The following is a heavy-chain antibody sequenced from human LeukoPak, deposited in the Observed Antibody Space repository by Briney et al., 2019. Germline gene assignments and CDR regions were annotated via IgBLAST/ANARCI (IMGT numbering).Heavy chain of an antibody. CDR3: VRAHQISGDYYGPNYFDS. J-gene: IGHJ4*02. Sequence: GGSLRLSCAASGFTFDDYTMHWVRQAPGKGLEWVSLISWDSDSIYYAESVKGRFRTSRDNSKNSLYLQMDSLGTEDTALYYCVRAHQISGDYYGPNYFDSLGQGTLVGVSS. D-gene: IGHD3-22*01. CDR1: GFTFDDYT. CDR2: ISWDSDSI. V-gene: IGHV3-43*01.